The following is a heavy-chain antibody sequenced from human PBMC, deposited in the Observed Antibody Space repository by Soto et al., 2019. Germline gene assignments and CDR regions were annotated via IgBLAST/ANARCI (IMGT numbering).Heavy chain of an antibody. J-gene: IGHJ4*02. D-gene: IGHD4-4*01. CDR1: GGSISSGDYY. CDR2: IYSSGTT. V-gene: IGHV4-31*02. CDR3: AREDYNDYFDY. Sequence: PSETLSLTCTVSGGSISSGDYYWTWIRQHPGKGLEWIGYIYSSGTTYYNPSLKSRVIISRDMSKNQFSLKLSSVTAADTAVYYCAREDYNDYFDYWGQGTLVTVSS.